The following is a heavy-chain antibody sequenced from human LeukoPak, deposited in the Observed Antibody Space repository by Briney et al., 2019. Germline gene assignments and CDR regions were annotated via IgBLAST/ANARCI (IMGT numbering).Heavy chain of an antibody. J-gene: IGHJ4*02. CDR2: IYHSGSI. CDR3: ARDRIYGSGSDHFDY. CDR1: GYSIRSGYY. D-gene: IGHD3-10*01. Sequence: SETLSLTCTVSGYSIRSGYYWGWIRQPPGKGLEWIGSIYHSGSIYHNPSLRSRVTISVDTSKNQFSLKLSSVTAADTAVYYCARDRIYGSGSDHFDYWGQGTLVTVSS. V-gene: IGHV4-38-2*02.